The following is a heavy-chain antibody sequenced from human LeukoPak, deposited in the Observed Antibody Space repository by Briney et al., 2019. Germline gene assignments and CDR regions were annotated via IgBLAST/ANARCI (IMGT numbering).Heavy chain of an antibody. CDR2: IRSKAYGGTT. CDR1: GFSFGDYA. D-gene: IGHD2/OR15-2a*01. Sequence: GSLRPSCTASGFSFGDYARSWVRQAPGTGLEWVGFIRSKAYGGTTEYAASAKGRFIISRDDSKSVAYLQMNSLKTEDTALYYCTSCRDSTWDDYFDYWAEGTVVSVSS. CDR3: TSCRDSTWDDYFDY. V-gene: IGHV3-49*04. J-gene: IGHJ4*02.